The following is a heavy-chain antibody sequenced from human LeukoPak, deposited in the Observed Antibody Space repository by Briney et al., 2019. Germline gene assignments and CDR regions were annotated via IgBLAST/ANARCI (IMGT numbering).Heavy chain of an antibody. J-gene: IGHJ4*02. CDR3: AAVGANNPQFDY. CDR1: GYTFTSYA. D-gene: IGHD1-26*01. Sequence: GASVKVSCKASGYTFTSYAMHWVRQAPGQRLEWMGWINAGNGNTKYSQEFQGRVTITRDTSASTAYMELSSLRSEDTAVYYCAAVGANNPQFDYWGQGTLVTVSS. V-gene: IGHV1-3*03. CDR2: INAGNGNT.